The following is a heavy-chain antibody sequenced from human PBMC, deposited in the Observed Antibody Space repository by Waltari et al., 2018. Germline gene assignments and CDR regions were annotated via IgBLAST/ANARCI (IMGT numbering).Heavy chain of an antibody. CDR3: AAEKWERQGGYYYFGMDV. D-gene: IGHD1-26*01. V-gene: IGHV1-8*01. CDR1: GDTFTNSE. Sequence: QVQLVQSGAEVKKPGASVKVSCKASGDTFTNSEINWARQAPGQGLEWMGWMNPKSGNIGYAQKFLGRVTTTMDISINTAYMELSRLTSEDTAVYYCAAEKWERQGGYYYFGMDVWGQGTTVTVSS. J-gene: IGHJ6*02. CDR2: MNPKSGNI.